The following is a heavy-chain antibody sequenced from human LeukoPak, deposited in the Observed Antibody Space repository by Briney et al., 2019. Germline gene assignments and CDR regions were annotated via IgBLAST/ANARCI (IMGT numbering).Heavy chain of an antibody. CDR2: ISTDGSFT. Sequence: GGSLRLSCAASGFTFSNYLMHWVRQTPGKGLVWISRISTDGSFTNYADSVKGRFTISRDNSKDTLFLQMSSLTAEDTAVYYCAKDMAGTVADYFDYWGQGTLVTVSS. CDR1: GFTFSNYL. D-gene: IGHD6-19*01. J-gene: IGHJ4*02. CDR3: AKDMAGTVADYFDY. V-gene: IGHV3-74*01.